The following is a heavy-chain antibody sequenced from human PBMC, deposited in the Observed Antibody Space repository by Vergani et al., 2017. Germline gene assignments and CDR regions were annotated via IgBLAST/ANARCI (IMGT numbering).Heavy chain of an antibody. CDR3: ARHLAYCGGDCYPYYYGMDV. D-gene: IGHD2-21*02. CDR1: CGSISSSSYY. Sequence: QLQLQESGPGLVKPSETLSLTCTVSCGSISSSSYYWGWIRQPPGKGLEWIGSIYYSGSTYYNPSLKSRVTISVDTSKNQFSLKLSSVTAADTAVYYCARHLAYCGGDCYPYYYGMDVWDQGTTVTVSS. CDR2: IYYSGST. J-gene: IGHJ6*02. V-gene: IGHV4-39*01.